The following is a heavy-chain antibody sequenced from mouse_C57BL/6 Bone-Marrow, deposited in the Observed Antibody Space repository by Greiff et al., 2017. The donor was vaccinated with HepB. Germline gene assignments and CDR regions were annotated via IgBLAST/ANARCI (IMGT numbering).Heavy chain of an antibody. J-gene: IGHJ3*01. CDR2: IYPRSGNT. D-gene: IGHD1-1*01. Sequence: QVQLQQSGAELARPGASVKLSCKASGYTFTSYGISWVKQRTGQGLEWIGEIYPRSGNTYYNEKFKGKATLTADKSSSTAYMELRSLTSEDSAFYFCSRRFDYGSIYWGQGTLVTVSA. V-gene: IGHV1-81*01. CDR1: GYTFTSYG. CDR3: SRRFDYGSIY.